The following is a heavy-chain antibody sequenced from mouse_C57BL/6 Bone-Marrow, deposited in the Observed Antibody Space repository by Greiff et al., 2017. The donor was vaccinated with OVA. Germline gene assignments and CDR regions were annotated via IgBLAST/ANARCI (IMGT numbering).Heavy chain of an antibody. V-gene: IGHV5-9-1*02. Sequence: EVKLMDSGEGLVKPGGSLKLSCAASGFTFSSYAMSWVRQTPEKRLEWVAYISSGGDYIYYADTVKGRFTISRDNARNTLYLQMSSLKSEDTAMYYCTREESNWSFDYWGQGTTLTVSS. CDR1: GFTFSSYA. CDR3: TREESNWSFDY. CDR2: ISSGGDYI. D-gene: IGHD2-5*01. J-gene: IGHJ2*01.